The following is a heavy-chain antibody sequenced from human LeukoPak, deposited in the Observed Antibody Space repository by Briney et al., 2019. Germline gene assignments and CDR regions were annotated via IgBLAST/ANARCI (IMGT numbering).Heavy chain of an antibody. Sequence: SETLSLTCIVSGYSISRGYHWGWIRQPPGKGLEWIGSVHRSGSTYYNPSLKSRVTISVDTSKNQFSLKLSSVTAADTAVYYCARVEIVVVPAAMYSSAFDIWGQGTMVTVSS. D-gene: IGHD2-2*03. CDR1: GYSISRGYH. CDR3: ARVEIVVVPAAMYSSAFDI. V-gene: IGHV4-38-2*02. J-gene: IGHJ3*02. CDR2: VHRSGST.